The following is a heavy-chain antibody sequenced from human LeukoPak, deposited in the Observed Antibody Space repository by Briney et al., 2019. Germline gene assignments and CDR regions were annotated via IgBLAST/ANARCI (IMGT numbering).Heavy chain of an antibody. D-gene: IGHD2-15*01. Sequence: GGSLRLSCAASGFTFSTYGMHWVRQAPGKGLEWVAFIRYDGSNKYYADSVKGRFTISRDNAKNSLYLQMNSLRAEDTAVYYCARDFRIEGYYFDHWGQGTLVTVSS. CDR1: GFTFSTYG. CDR3: ARDFRIEGYYFDH. V-gene: IGHV3-30*02. CDR2: IRYDGSNK. J-gene: IGHJ4*02.